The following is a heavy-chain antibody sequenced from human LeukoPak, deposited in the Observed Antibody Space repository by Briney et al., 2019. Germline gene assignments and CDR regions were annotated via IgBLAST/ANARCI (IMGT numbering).Heavy chain of an antibody. CDR3: AKDDWEYSSSSSFDY. Sequence: GGSLRLSCAASGFTFSDYYMSWIRQAPGKGLGWVSYISSSGSTIYYADSVKGRFTISRDNAKNSLYLQMNSLRAEDTAVYYCAKDDWEYSSSSSFDYWGQGTLVTVSS. V-gene: IGHV3-11*04. CDR1: GFTFSDYY. D-gene: IGHD6-6*01. J-gene: IGHJ4*02. CDR2: ISSSGSTI.